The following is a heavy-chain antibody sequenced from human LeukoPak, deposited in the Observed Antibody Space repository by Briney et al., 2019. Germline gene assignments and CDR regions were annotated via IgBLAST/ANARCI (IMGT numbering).Heavy chain of an antibody. D-gene: IGHD4-17*01. CDR1: GYTFTSYG. CDR2: ISAYNGNT. V-gene: IGHV1-18*01. J-gene: IGHJ2*01. CDR3: ARGGDSSYWYFDL. Sequence: ASVKVSCKASGYTFTSYGISWVRQAPGQGLEWMGWISAYNGNTNYAQKLQGRVTMTRNTSISTAYMELSSLRSEDTAVYYCARGGDSSYWYFDLWGRGTLVTVSS.